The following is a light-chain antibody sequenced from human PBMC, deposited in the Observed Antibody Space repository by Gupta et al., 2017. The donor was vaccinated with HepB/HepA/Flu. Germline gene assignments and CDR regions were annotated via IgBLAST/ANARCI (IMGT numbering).Light chain of an antibody. J-gene: IGLJ1*01. CDR3: AAWEDSLNGHV. Sequence: QSVLTQPPSASATPGQRVTISCSGSSSNIGSNTVNWYTQVPGAAPKLLIYSDNQRPSGVPDRFSGSKSGASASLAISGLQSEDQADYYCAAWEDSLNGHVFGTGTKVTVL. V-gene: IGLV1-44*01. CDR1: SSNIGSNT. CDR2: SDN.